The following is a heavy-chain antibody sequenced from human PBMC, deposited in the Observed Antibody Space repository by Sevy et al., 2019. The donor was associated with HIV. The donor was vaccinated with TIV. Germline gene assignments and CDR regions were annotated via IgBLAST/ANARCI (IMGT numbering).Heavy chain of an antibody. CDR2: ISSNGGST. D-gene: IGHD3-9*01. V-gene: IGHV3-64D*06. Sequence: GGSLRLSCSASGFTFSSYAMHWVRQAPGKGLEYVSAISSNGGSTYYAHSVKGRFTISRDNSKNTLYLQMSSLRAEDTALYYCVKSLLRYFDWLLYAVANDAFDIWGQGTMVTVSS. J-gene: IGHJ3*02. CDR1: GFTFSSYA. CDR3: VKSLLRYFDWLLYAVANDAFDI.